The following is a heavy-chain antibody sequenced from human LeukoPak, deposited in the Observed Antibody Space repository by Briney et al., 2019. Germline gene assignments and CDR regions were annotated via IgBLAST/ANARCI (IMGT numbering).Heavy chain of an antibody. CDR2: IRYDRSNK. CDR1: GFTFSSYG. CDR3: AKDAAPIVVVPAAIPNWFDP. Sequence: GGSLRLSCAASGFTFSSYGMHWVRQAPGKGLEWVAFIRYDRSNKYYADSVKGRFTISRDNSKNTLYLQMNSLRAEDTAVYYCAKDAAPIVVVPAAIPNWFDPWGQGTLVTVSS. V-gene: IGHV3-30*02. J-gene: IGHJ5*02. D-gene: IGHD2-2*01.